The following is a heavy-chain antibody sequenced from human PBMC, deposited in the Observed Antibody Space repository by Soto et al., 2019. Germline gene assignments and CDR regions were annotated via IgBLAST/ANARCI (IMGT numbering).Heavy chain of an antibody. CDR1: GGTFGNSA. V-gene: IGHV1-69*06. D-gene: IGHD3-10*01. CDR2: IIPSFATG. J-gene: IGHJ6*02. CDR3: ASSYYGSGSYWFYGMDV. Sequence: QVQLVQSGAEVKKPGSSVKVSCKASGGTFGNSAISWVRQAPGQGLEWMGGIIPSFATGNSAPEFQGRLTITADKSTTTAYMELSSLRSEDTAVYYFASSYYGSGSYWFYGMDVWGQGTTVTVSS.